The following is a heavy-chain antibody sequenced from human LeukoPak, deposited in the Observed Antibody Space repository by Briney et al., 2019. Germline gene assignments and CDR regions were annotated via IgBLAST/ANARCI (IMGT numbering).Heavy chain of an antibody. J-gene: IGHJ6*02. CDR3: AKSAAAGNYYYYGMDV. D-gene: IGHD6-13*01. V-gene: IGHV3-23*01. CDR2: LSGSGGST. CDR1: GFTFSSYA. Sequence: LSGGSLRLSCAASGFTFSSYAMSWDRQAPGKGLEWVSALSGSGGSTYYADSVKGRFTISRDNSKNTLYLQMNSLRAEDMAVYYCAKSAAAGNYYYYGMDVWGQGTTVTVSS.